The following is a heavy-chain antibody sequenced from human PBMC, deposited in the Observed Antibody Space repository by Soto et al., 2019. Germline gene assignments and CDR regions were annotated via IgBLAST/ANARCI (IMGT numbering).Heavy chain of an antibody. CDR3: VRGGRPGDYAILGFFGMDV. Sequence: GGSLRLSCAASGFTFSSYAMHWVRQAPGKGLEWVAVISYDGNNKYYADSVKGRFTISRDNSQNTLYVQMTSLRVDDTAIFYCVRGGRPGDYAILGFFGMDVGGKGTTVTVSS. D-gene: IGHD4-17*01. V-gene: IGHV3-30-3*01. CDR2: ISYDGNNK. J-gene: IGHJ6*04. CDR1: GFTFSSYA.